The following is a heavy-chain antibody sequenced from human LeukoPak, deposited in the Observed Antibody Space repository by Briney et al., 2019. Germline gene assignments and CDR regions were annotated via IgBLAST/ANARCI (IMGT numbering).Heavy chain of an antibody. V-gene: IGHV3-30-3*01. J-gene: IGHJ4*02. Sequence: GGSLRLSCAASGFTLSSYAMHWVRQAPGKGLEWVAVISYDGSNKYYADSVKGRFTISRDNSNKMVYLQMNRLRVEDTALYYCAKGHGDSDGYYYYDHWGQGALVTVSS. CDR2: ISYDGSNK. CDR1: GFTLSSYA. CDR3: AKGHGDSDGYYYYDH. D-gene: IGHD3-22*01.